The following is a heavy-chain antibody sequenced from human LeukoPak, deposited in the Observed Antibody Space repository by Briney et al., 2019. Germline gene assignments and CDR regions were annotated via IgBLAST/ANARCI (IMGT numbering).Heavy chain of an antibody. CDR3: ARHRSYGSGFDY. Sequence: PSETLSLTCTVSGGSISRSYWSCIRQPPGKGLEWIGYIYYSGSTNYNPSLKSRVTISVDTSKNQFSLKLSSVTAADTAVYYCARHRSYGSGFDYWGQGTLVTVSS. CDR2: IYYSGST. D-gene: IGHD3-10*01. CDR1: GGSISRSY. V-gene: IGHV4-59*08. J-gene: IGHJ4*02.